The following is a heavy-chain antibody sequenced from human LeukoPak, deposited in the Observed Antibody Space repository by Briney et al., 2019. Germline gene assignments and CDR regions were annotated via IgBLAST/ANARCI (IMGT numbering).Heavy chain of an antibody. Sequence: GGSLRLSCAASGFTVSSSFMSWVRQAPGKGLEWVSVIYSGGSTYYADSVKGRFTISRDNSKNTLYLQMNSLRAGDTAVYYCARGGSPPEALGDAFDIWGQGTMVTVSS. CDR3: ARGGSPPEALGDAFDI. CDR1: GFTVSSSF. J-gene: IGHJ3*02. CDR2: IYSGGST. D-gene: IGHD1-26*01. V-gene: IGHV3-66*01.